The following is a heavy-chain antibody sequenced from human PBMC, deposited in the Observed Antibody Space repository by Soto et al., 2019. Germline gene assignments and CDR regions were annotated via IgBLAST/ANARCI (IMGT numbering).Heavy chain of an antibody. CDR3: ARHPDDGSGYYYYGMDV. V-gene: IGHV4-39*01. CDR2: IYYSGST. D-gene: IGHD3-10*01. CDR1: GGSISSSSYY. J-gene: IGHJ6*02. Sequence: SETLSLTCTVSGGSISSSSYYWGWIRQPPGKGLEWIGSIYYSGSTYYNPSLKSRVTISVDTSKNQFSLKLSSVTAADTAVYYCARHPDDGSGYYYYGMDVWGQGTTVTVSS.